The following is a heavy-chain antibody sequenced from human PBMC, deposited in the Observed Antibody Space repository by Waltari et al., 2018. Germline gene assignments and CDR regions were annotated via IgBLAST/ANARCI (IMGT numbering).Heavy chain of an antibody. CDR3: AGYGDYRDFDL. Sequence: QVQLVESGGGVVQPGRSLRLSCAASGFTFSSYAMHWVRQAPGKGLEWVAVISYDGSNKYYADSVKGRFTISRDNSKNTLYLQMNSLRAEDTAVYYCAGYGDYRDFDLWGRGTLVTVSS. CDR2: ISYDGSNK. D-gene: IGHD4-17*01. J-gene: IGHJ2*01. CDR1: GFTFSSYA. V-gene: IGHV3-30-3*01.